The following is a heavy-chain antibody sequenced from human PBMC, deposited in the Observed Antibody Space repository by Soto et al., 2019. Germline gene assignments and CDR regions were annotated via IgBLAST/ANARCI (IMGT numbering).Heavy chain of an antibody. V-gene: IGHV4-38-2*01. J-gene: IGHJ3*02. D-gene: IGHD1-26*01. CDR3: ARVGATDAFDI. Sequence: PSETLSLTCAVSGYSISSGYYWGWIRQPPGKGLEWIGRIYTSGSTNYNPSLKSRVTMSVDTSKNQFSLKLSSVTAADTAVYYCARVGATDAFDIWGQGTMVTVSS. CDR1: GYSISSGYY. CDR2: IYTSGST.